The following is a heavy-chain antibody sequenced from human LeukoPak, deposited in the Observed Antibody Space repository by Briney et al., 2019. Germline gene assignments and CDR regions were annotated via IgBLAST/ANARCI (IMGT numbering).Heavy chain of an antibody. CDR1: DDSITMYY. D-gene: IGHD3-10*01. CDR2: IYYSGTT. J-gene: IGHJ4*02. V-gene: IGHV4-59*01. Sequence: SETLSLTCSVSDDSITMYYWSWIRQPPGKGLEWIGYIYYSGTTNYNPSLEGRVTISVDTSKNQFSLKLTSVTAADTAVYYCARHFGSGSKKYYFDYWGQGTLVTVSS. CDR3: ARHFGSGSKKYYFDY.